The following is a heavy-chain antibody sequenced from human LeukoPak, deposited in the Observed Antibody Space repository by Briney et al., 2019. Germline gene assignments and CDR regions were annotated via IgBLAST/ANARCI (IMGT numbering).Heavy chain of an antibody. CDR1: GFTFSSYW. Sequence: GGSLRLSRAASGFTFSSYWMHWVRQAPGKGLVWVSRINSDGSSTIYADSVKGRFTVSRNNAENTLYLQMKSLRAEDTAVYYCARDFSCTGGTCYSQFWFDPWGQGTLVTVSS. CDR2: INSDGSST. J-gene: IGHJ5*02. CDR3: ARDFSCTGGTCYSQFWFDP. D-gene: IGHD2-15*01. V-gene: IGHV3-74*01.